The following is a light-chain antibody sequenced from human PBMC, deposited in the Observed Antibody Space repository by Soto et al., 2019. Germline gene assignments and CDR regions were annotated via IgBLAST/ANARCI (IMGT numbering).Light chain of an antibody. CDR3: QQYNNLPPIT. Sequence: EIGMTQSPATLSVYPGERATLSCRASQSVSSNLAWYQQKPGQAPRLLIYGASTRATGIPARFSGSGSGTEFTLTISSLQSEDFAVYYCQQYNNLPPITFGQGTRLEIK. J-gene: IGKJ5*01. CDR1: QSVSSN. CDR2: GAS. V-gene: IGKV3D-15*01.